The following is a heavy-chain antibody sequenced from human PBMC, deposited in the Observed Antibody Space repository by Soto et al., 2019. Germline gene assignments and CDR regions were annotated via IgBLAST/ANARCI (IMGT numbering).Heavy chain of an antibody. CDR3: IREGPNSEPPY. Sequence: PGGSLRLSCVASGFTFSNYAMSWVRQAPGKGLEWVSAISSAGRTYYADSVKGRFTISRDNAKNTLYLQMNSLRAEDTAVYYCIREGPNSEPPYWGQGTLVTVSS. CDR1: GFTFSNYA. D-gene: IGHD1-26*01. CDR2: ISSAGRT. V-gene: IGHV3-23*01. J-gene: IGHJ4*02.